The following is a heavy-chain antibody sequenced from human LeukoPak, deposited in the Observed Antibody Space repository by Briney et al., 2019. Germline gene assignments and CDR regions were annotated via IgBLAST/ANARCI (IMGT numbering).Heavy chain of an antibody. CDR2: ISGSGGST. CDR3: AREGLIVGATTDAFDI. CDR1: GFTFSSYA. J-gene: IGHJ3*02. D-gene: IGHD1-26*01. Sequence: GGSLRLSCAASGFTFSSYAMSWVRQAPGKGLEWVSAISGSGGSTYYADSVKGRFTISRDNSKNTLYLQMNSLRAEDTAVYYCAREGLIVGATTDAFDIWGQGTMVTVSS. V-gene: IGHV3-23*01.